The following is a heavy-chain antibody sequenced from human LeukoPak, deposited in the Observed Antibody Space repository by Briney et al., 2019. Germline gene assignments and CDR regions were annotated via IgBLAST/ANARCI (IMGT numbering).Heavy chain of an antibody. J-gene: IGHJ4*02. CDR3: ARQIASAGTAGFDF. CDR2: IYSTGST. CDR1: GGSISSYY. V-gene: IGHV4-4*07. Sequence: TSGTLSLTCTVSGGSISSYYWSWIRQPAGKGLEWIGRIYSTGSTNYNPSLKSRVTMSVDTSKNQFSLRLRSVTAADTAVYYCARQIASAGTAGFDFWGQGALVTVSS. D-gene: IGHD6-13*01.